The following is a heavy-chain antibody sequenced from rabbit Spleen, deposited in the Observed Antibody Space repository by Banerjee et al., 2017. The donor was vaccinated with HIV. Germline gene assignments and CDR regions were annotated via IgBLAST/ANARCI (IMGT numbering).Heavy chain of an antibody. D-gene: IGHD1-1*01. CDR2: IDPVFGAT. V-gene: IGHV1S47*01. CDR1: GFDLNTYG. J-gene: IGHJ4*01. CDR3: VRGASSSGYYSL. Sequence: QQQLEESGGGLVKPGGTLTLSCKASGFDLNTYGVSWVRQAPGKGLEWIAYIDPVFGATYYAPWANGRFTISSQNAQNTLYLQLNSLTVADTATYFCVRGASSSGYYSLWGPGTLVTVS.